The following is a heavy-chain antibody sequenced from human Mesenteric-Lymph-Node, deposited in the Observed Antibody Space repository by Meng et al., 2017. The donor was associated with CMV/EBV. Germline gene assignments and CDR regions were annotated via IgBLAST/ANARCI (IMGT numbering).Heavy chain of an antibody. J-gene: IGHJ6*02. D-gene: IGHD2-15*01. Sequence: SLKISCAASGFVFGDYAMHWVRQAPGKGLEWVSGISWNSGSIGYADSVKGRFTISRDNAKNSLYLQMNSLRAEDTALYYCVKDIVGSKSGDYYYGMDVWGQGTTVTVSS. CDR2: ISWNSGSI. V-gene: IGHV3-9*01. CDR3: VKDIVGSKSGDYYYGMDV. CDR1: GFVFGDYA.